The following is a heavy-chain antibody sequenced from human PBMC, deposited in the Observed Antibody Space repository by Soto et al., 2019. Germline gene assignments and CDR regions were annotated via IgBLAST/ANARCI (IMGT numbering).Heavy chain of an antibody. Sequence: EVQLVESGGGLVKPGGSLRLSCAASGFTFSSHTMTWVRQAPGKGLEWVSSISSSSAYIHYADSVKGRFTISRDNANNSLYLQMNSLRAEDTALYYCAGRIAAGGGMDVWSQGTTVSVSS. V-gene: IGHV3-21*01. D-gene: IGHD6-13*01. CDR3: AGRIAAGGGMDV. CDR1: GFTFSSHT. CDR2: ISSSSAYI. J-gene: IGHJ6*02.